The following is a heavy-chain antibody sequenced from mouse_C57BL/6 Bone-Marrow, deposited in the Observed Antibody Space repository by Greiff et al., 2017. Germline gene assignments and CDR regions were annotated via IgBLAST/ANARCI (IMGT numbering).Heavy chain of an antibody. CDR3: ARCLGSSYWYFDV. CDR1: GYTFTSYW. V-gene: IGHV1-52*01. Sequence: VQLQQPGAELVRPGSSVKLSCKASGYTFTSYWMHWVKQRPIQGLEWIGNIDPSDSETHYNQKFKDKATLTVDKSSSTAYMQLSSLTSEDSAVYYCARCLGSSYWYFDVWGTGTTVTVSS. J-gene: IGHJ1*03. CDR2: IDPSDSET. D-gene: IGHD1-1*01.